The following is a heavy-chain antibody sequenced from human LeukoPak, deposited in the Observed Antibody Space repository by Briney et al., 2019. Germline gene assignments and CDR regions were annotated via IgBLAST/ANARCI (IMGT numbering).Heavy chain of an antibody. CDR1: GGSISSFY. CDR2: MSNSGST. V-gene: IGHV4-59*01. D-gene: IGHD3-16*01. CDR3: ARGNYDDSYAYGGDFDS. Sequence: PSETLSLTCSVSGGSISSFYWNWIRQPPGKGLEWIGYMSNSGSTNYNPSLKSRLTISVDTSKNHLSLRLSSVTAADAAVYYCARGNYDDSYAYGGDFDSWGQGTLVTVSS. J-gene: IGHJ4*02.